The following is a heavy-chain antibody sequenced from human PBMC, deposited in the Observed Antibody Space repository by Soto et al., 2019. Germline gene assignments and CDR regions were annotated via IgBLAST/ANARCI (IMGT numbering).Heavy chain of an antibody. CDR2: IVVGSGNT. CDR3: AEGEYHDTSGYSSDY. V-gene: IGHV1-58*01. D-gene: IGHD3-3*01. CDR1: GFTFITST. J-gene: IGHJ4*01. Sequence: SVKVSSKVSGFTFITSTVRWVRQARGQPLEWIGWIVVGSGNTIYAQKFQERVTFTRDESTSTAYMELSSLRSEDTGVYYWAEGEYHDTSGYSSDYWG.